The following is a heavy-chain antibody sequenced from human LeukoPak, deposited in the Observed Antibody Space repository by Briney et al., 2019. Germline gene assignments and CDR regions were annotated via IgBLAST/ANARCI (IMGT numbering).Heavy chain of an antibody. V-gene: IGHV3-15*01. Sequence: GGSLRLSCAASGFTFSNAWMTWVRQPPGKGLEWVGRIKSKTDGGTTDYAAPVKGRFTISRDDSQNTLYLQMNSLKTDDTALYYCTTRVRYCGGDCYPLDYWGQGTLVTVSS. CDR3: TTRVRYCGGDCYPLDY. D-gene: IGHD2-21*02. J-gene: IGHJ4*02. CDR2: IKSKTDGGTT. CDR1: GFTFSNAW.